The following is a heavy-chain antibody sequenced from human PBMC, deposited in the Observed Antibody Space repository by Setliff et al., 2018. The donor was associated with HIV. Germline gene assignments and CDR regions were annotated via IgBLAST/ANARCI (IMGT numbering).Heavy chain of an antibody. CDR1: GYTFSSFG. CDR2: ISAYNGNT. CDR3: SRDREYMDV. J-gene: IGHJ6*03. V-gene: IGHV1-18*01. Sequence: GASVKVSCKASGYTFSSFGISWVRQATGQGLEWMGWISAYNGNTKSAQNLQGRVTMTTDTSTSTAHMELRSLRSDDTAVYYCSRDREYMDVWGKGTTVTVS.